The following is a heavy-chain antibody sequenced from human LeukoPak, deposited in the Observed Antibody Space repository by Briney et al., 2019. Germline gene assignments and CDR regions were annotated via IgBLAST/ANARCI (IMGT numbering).Heavy chain of an antibody. CDR2: IIPIFGTA. V-gene: IGHV1-69*05. D-gene: IGHD4-17*01. J-gene: IGHJ6*03. Sequence: ASVKVSCKASGGTFSSYAISWVRQAPGQGLERMGGIIPIFGTANYAQKFQGRVTITTDESTSTAYMELSSLRSEDTAVYYCARALVESDYGDYYYYYYMDVWGKGTTVTVSS. CDR1: GGTFSSYA. CDR3: ARALVESDYGDYYYYYYMDV.